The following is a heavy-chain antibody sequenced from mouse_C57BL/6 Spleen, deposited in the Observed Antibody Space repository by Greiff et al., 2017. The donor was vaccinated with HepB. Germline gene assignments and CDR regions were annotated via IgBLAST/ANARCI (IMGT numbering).Heavy chain of an antibody. D-gene: IGHD2-2*01. CDR2: IYPGDGDT. V-gene: IGHV1-82*01. CDR1: GYAFSSSW. J-gene: IGHJ3*01. CDR3: ARGGYYGYDAAWFAY. Sequence: QVQLKESGPELVKPGASVKISCKASGYAFSSSWMNWVKQRPGKGLEWIGRIYPGDGDTNYNGKFKGKATLTADKSSSTAYMQLSSLTSEDSAVYFCARGGYYGYDAAWFAYWGQGTLVTVSA.